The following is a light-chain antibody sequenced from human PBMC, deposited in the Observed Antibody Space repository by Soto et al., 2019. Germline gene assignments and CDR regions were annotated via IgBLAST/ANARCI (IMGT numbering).Light chain of an antibody. CDR2: DAS. Sequence: EIVLTQSPATLSLSPGERATLSCRASQSVRSYLAWYQQKPGQAPRLLIYDASNRATGIPARFSGSGSGTDFTLTIRSLEPEDFAGYYCQQRSNWPPTFGGGTKVEIK. CDR1: QSVRSY. J-gene: IGKJ4*01. V-gene: IGKV3-11*01. CDR3: QQRSNWPPT.